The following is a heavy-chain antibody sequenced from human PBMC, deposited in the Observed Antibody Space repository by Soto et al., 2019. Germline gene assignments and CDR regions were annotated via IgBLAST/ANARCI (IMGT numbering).Heavy chain of an antibody. CDR2: IKQDGSET. V-gene: IGHV3-7*03. J-gene: IGHJ6*02. Sequence: VQLVESGGGLVQPGGSLRLSCAASGFTLSSFWMTWVRQAPGKGPEWVASIKQDGSETYYVDSVKGRFTISRDNPKNTLYLQMNSLRVGDTAVYYCARPPHGMDVWGQGTTVTVSS. CDR1: GFTLSSFW. CDR3: ARPPHGMDV.